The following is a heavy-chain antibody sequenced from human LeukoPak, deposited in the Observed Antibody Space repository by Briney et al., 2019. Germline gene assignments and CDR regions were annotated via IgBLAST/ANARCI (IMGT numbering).Heavy chain of an antibody. Sequence: GGSLRLPCAASGFTFSSYGIHWVRQAPGKGLEWVAFIRYDGSNKYYADSVKGRFTISRDNSQNTLYLQMNSLRAEDTAMYYCAKDLAVIAAVGTSIDYWGQGTLVTVSS. CDR2: IRYDGSNK. D-gene: IGHD6-13*01. CDR1: GFTFSSYG. V-gene: IGHV3-30*02. J-gene: IGHJ4*02. CDR3: AKDLAVIAAVGTSIDY.